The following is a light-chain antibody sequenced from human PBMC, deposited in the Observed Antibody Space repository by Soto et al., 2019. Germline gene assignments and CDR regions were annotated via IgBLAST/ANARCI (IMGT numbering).Light chain of an antibody. V-gene: IGKV3-15*01. CDR2: DAS. CDR1: QSVGSR. Sequence: EIVMTQSPATLSVSPGGRATLSCGASQSVGSRLAWYQQKPGQAPRLLIYDASNRATGVPDRFSGSESGTEFTLTISSLQSEDFAVYYCQHYHGWVKAFGQGTKLEIK. J-gene: IGKJ2*01. CDR3: QHYHGWVKA.